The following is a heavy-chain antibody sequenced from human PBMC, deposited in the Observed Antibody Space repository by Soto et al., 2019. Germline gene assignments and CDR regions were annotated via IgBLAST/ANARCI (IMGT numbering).Heavy chain of an antibody. CDR3: ARAVPYCSSTSCYSLRYYYYYMDV. J-gene: IGHJ6*03. D-gene: IGHD2-2*02. CDR1: GGSFSGYY. V-gene: IGHV4-34*01. CDR2: INHSGST. Sequence: PSETLSLTCAVYGGSFSGYYLSWIRQPPGKGLEWIGEINHSGSTNYNPSLKSRVTISVDTSKNQFSLKLSSVTAADTAVYYCARAVPYCSSTSCYSLRYYYYYMDVWGKGTTVTVSS.